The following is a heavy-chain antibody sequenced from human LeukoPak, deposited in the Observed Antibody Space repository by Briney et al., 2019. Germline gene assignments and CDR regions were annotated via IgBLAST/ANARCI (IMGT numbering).Heavy chain of an antibody. J-gene: IGHJ3*02. CDR1: GYSFTTYW. CDR3: ARRAPEQYNTFDI. D-gene: IGHD1-14*01. CDR2: IYPGDSDT. Sequence: GESLKISCKGSGYSFTTYWIGWVRQMPGKGLEWMGIIYPGDSDTRYSPSFQGQVTISADKSIATAYLQWSSLKASDTAIYYYARRAPEQYNTFDIWGQGTMVTVSS. V-gene: IGHV5-51*01.